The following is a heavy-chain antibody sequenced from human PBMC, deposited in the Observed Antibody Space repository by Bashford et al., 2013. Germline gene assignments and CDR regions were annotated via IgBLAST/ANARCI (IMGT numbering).Heavy chain of an antibody. CDR3: ARGRDEFKTGY. Sequence: SETLSLTCAVYGGSFSGYYWSWIRQPPGKGLEWIGEINHSGSTNYNPSLQSRVTISADTSKNHFSLTLSSVTAADTAVYYCARGRDEFKTGYWGQGTLVTVSS. V-gene: IGHV4-34*01. D-gene: IGHD5-24*01. CDR1: GGSFSGYY. J-gene: IGHJ4*02. CDR2: INHSGST.